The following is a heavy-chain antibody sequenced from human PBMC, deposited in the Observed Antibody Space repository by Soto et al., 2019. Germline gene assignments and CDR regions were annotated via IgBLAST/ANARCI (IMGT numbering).Heavy chain of an antibody. V-gene: IGHV1-69*13. CDR2: IIPIFGTA. CDR1: GGTFSSYA. D-gene: IGHD3-22*01. CDR3: ARDGDHYYDSSGYLGY. J-gene: IGHJ4*02. Sequence: ASVKVSCKASGGTFSSYAISWVRQAPGQGLEWMGGIIPIFGTANYAQKFQGRVTITADESTSTAYMELSSLRSEDTAVYYCARDGDHYYDSSGYLGYWGQGTLVTVAS.